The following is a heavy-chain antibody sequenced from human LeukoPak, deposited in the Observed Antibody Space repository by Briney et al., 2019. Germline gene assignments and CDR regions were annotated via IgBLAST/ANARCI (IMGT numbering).Heavy chain of an antibody. CDR3: ARDPYSSGWYKDAFDI. CDR2: ISGSSRYI. D-gene: IGHD6-19*01. CDR1: GFTFNSYA. Sequence: TGGSLRLSCAASGFTFNSYAMSWVRQAPGKGLEWVSSISGSSRYINYADSVKGRFTISRDNAQNSLFLQLNSLRAEDTAVYYCARDPYSSGWYKDAFDIWGQGTMVTVSS. J-gene: IGHJ3*02. V-gene: IGHV3-21*01.